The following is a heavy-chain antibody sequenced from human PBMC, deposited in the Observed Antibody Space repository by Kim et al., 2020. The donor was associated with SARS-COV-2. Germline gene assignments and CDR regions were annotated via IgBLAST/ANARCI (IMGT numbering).Heavy chain of an antibody. CDR2: ISYDGTNK. D-gene: IGHD6-19*01. CDR3: AKDPAEVLDKNSSGLWPPHPMDV. CDR1: GFTFSSYD. V-gene: IGHV3-30*18. J-gene: IGHJ6*02. Sequence: GGSLRLSCAASGFTFSSYDMHWVRQAPGKGLEWVAVISYDGTNKYYADSVKGRFTISRDNFKNTLYLQMYSLRAEDTAVYYCAKDPAEVLDKNSSGLWPPHPMDVWGQGTTVTVSS.